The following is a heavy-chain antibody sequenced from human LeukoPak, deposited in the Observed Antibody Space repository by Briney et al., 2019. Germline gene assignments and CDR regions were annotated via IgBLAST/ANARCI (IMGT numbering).Heavy chain of an antibody. CDR1: GFTFSSSA. Sequence: GGSLRLSCAASGFTFSSSAMSWVRQAPGKGLEWVSSISGSGGSTYYADSVKGRFTISRDNSKNTLYLQMNSLRAEDTAVYYCAKEVTHKFYYYDSSGCLDYWGQGTLVTVSS. CDR3: AKEVTHKFYYYDSSGCLDY. CDR2: ISGSGGST. J-gene: IGHJ4*02. V-gene: IGHV3-23*01. D-gene: IGHD3-22*01.